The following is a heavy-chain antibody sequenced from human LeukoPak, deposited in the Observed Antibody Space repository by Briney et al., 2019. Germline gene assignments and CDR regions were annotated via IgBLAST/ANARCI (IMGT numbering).Heavy chain of an antibody. J-gene: IGHJ5*02. CDR2: VYHSGST. V-gene: IGHV4-38-2*01. Sequence: SETLSLTCAVCGYSISSGYYWGWIRQPPGKGLEWIGSVYHSGSTYYIPSLKSRVTISVDTSKNQFSLKLSSVTAADTAVYYCARGEPGITMVRNQPWGQGTLVTVSS. D-gene: IGHD3-10*01. CDR1: GYSISSGYY. CDR3: ARGEPGITMVRNQP.